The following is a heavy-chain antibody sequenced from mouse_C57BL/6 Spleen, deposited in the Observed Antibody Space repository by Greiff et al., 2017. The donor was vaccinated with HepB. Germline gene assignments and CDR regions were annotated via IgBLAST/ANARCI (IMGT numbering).Heavy chain of an antibody. J-gene: IGHJ1*03. D-gene: IGHD1-1*01. Sequence: VQLQQPGAELVKPGASVKLSCKASGYTFTSYWMQWVKQRPGQGLEWIGEIDPSDSYTNYNQKFKGKATVTVDTSSSTAYMQLSSLTSEDSAVYYCAREGTTVDWYFDVWGTGTTVTVSS. CDR2: IDPSDSYT. V-gene: IGHV1-50*01. CDR3: AREGTTVDWYFDV. CDR1: GYTFTSYW.